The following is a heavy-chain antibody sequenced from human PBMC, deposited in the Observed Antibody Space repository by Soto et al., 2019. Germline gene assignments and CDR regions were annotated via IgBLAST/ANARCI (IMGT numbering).Heavy chain of an antibody. V-gene: IGHV1-69*13. CDR3: VRDSGAKLSSS. D-gene: IGHD6-13*01. CDR2: IVPIYRTA. J-gene: IGHJ4*02. Sequence: SVKVSCKASGGTFSSYRINWVRQAPGQGLEWVGGIVPIYRTADYAQKFQGRVTITADESARTSYMELRSLKSQDTAVYYCVRDSGAKLSSSWGKGPLVTVSS. CDR1: GGTFSSYR.